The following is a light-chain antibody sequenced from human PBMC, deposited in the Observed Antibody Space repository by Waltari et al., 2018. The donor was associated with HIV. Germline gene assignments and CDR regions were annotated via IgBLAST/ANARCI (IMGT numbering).Light chain of an antibody. J-gene: IGKJ4*01. V-gene: IGKV3-15*01. CDR1: QSVSSN. Sequence: EIVMTQSPATLSVSPGERATLSCRASQSVSSNLAWYQQKPGRAPRLLIYGASTRATGIPARFSGSGSGTEFTLTISSLQSEDFAVYYCQHYNNWPLLTFGGGTKVEIK. CDR3: QHYNNWPLLT. CDR2: GAS.